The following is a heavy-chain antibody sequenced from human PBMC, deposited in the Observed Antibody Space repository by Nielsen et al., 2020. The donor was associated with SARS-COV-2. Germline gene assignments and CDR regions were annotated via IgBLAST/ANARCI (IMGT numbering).Heavy chain of an antibody. J-gene: IGHJ6*02. V-gene: IGHV3-33*01. CDR1: GFTFSSYG. D-gene: IGHD3-10*01. Sequence: GESLKISCAASGFTFSSYGMHWVHQAPGKGLEWVAVIWYDGSNKYYADSVKGRFTISRDNSKSTLYLQMNSLRAEDTAVYYCATNYGSGLYYYYGMDVWGQGTTVTVSS. CDR2: IWYDGSNK. CDR3: ATNYGSGLYYYYGMDV.